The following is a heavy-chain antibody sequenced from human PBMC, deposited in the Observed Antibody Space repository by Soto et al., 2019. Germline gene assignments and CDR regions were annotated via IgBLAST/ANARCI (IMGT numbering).Heavy chain of an antibody. CDR2: IYPAASDT. D-gene: IGHD2-15*01. Sequence: GESVKISCEGQGYRFGNNWIAWVRQMPGKGLDYMGIIYPAASDTRYSPPIQGQVTISADKSISTAYRQSSSLKASDTAMYYCARLTGCSNGNCYRFDYWGQRALVTVSS. CDR1: GYRFGNNW. CDR3: ARLTGCSNGNCYRFDY. J-gene: IGHJ4*02. V-gene: IGHV5-51*01.